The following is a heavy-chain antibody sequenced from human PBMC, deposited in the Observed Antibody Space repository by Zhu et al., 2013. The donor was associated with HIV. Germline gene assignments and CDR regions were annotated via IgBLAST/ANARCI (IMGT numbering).Heavy chain of an antibody. CDR2: INPNSGAT. D-gene: IGHD3-22*01. V-gene: IGHV1-2*02. J-gene: IGHJ4*02. CDR1: GYTFTAYY. Sequence: QVQLVQSGAEVKEPGASVKVSCKTSGYTFTAYYIQWVRQAPGQGLELMGWINPNSGATNSAQKFQGRVTMTRDTSITTAYMQLSRLRSDDTAVYYCARSYTKIVVATLGYWGQGTLVTVSP. CDR3: ARSYTKIVVATLGY.